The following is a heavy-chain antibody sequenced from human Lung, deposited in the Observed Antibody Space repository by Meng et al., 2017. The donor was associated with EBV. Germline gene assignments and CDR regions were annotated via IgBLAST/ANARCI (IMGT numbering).Heavy chain of an antibody. CDR3: ASFDHIPRRNYFDY. Sequence: HVRRPDSGPRLGEPSQALSLTCTVSGGSMSSGNYYWSWIRQPPGKGLGWIGYIHHSGSAYYNPSLKSRVSISVDTSKNQFSLNLNSMTAADTAVYYCASFDHIPRRNYFDYWGQGTLVTVSS. CDR1: GGSMSSGNYY. CDR2: IHHSGSA. D-gene: IGHD2-21*01. J-gene: IGHJ4*02. V-gene: IGHV4-30-4*01.